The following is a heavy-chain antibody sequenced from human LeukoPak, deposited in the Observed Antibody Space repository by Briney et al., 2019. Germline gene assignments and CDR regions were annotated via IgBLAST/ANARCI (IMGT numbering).Heavy chain of an antibody. CDR2: IYHSGST. Sequence: PSGTLSLTCAVSGGSISSGNWWSWVRQPPGKGLEWIGEIYHSGSTNYNPSLKSRVTISVDKSKNQFSLKLSSVTAADTAVYYCARVMAGTKAYYYYYMDVWGKGTTVTVSS. CDR1: GGSISSGNW. CDR3: ARVMAGTKAYYYYYMDV. V-gene: IGHV4-4*02. D-gene: IGHD6-19*01. J-gene: IGHJ6*03.